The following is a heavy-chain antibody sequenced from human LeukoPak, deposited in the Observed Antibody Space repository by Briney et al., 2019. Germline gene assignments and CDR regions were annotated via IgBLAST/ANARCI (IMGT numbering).Heavy chain of an antibody. CDR2: INQDGSEE. D-gene: IGHD3-10*01. CDR1: GFTFSNYW. Sequence: GGSLRLSCAASGFTFSNYWMRWVRQAPGKGLEWVAGINQDGSEEYYVDSVKGRFTISRDNSKNALYLQMNSLRPEDTAVYYCATFGSGSYYPQYFQHWGQGALVTVSS. CDR3: ATFGSGSYYPQYFQH. V-gene: IGHV3-7*01. J-gene: IGHJ1*01.